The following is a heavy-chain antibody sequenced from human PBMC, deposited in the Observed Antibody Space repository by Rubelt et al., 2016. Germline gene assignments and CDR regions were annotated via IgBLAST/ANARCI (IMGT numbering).Heavy chain of an antibody. CDR2: INHSGST. CDR3: ARLSSSSGIDY. Sequence: QVQLQERGAGLLKPSETLSLTCAVYGGSFSGYYWSWIRQPPGKGLEWIGEINHSGSTNYNPSLKSRVTISVDTSKNQFSLRLSSVTAADTAVYYCARLSSSSGIDYWGQGILVTVSS. J-gene: IGHJ4*02. V-gene: IGHV4-34*02. D-gene: IGHD6-6*01. CDR1: GGSFSGYY.